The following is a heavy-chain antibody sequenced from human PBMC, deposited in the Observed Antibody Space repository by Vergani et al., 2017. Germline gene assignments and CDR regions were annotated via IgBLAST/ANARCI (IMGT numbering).Heavy chain of an antibody. CDR2: ISTYNGNT. V-gene: IGHV1-18*01. J-gene: IGHJ6*02. D-gene: IGHD7-27*01. Sequence: QVQLLQSGAEVKKPGASVKVSCKASGYTFTSYGINWVRQAPGQGLEWMGWISTYNGNTKYAQILQGRVTMTTDTSTSTVYMDLRSLRSDDTAVYYCARPNWGYGGMDVWGQGTTVTVSS. CDR1: GYTFTSYG. CDR3: ARPNWGYGGMDV.